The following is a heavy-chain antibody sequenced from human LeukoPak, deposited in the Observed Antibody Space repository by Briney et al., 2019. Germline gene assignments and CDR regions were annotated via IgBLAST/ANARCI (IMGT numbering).Heavy chain of an antibody. CDR1: GFTFSSYA. V-gene: IGHV3-23*01. CDR2: ISGSGGST. Sequence: GGSLRLSCAASGFTFSSYAMSWVRQAPGKGLEWVSAISGSGGSTYYADSVKGRFTISRDNSKNTLHLQMNSLRAEDTAVYYCAKDRAYYYDSSGYSDYWGQGTLVTVSS. CDR3: AKDRAYYYDSSGYSDY. D-gene: IGHD3-22*01. J-gene: IGHJ4*02.